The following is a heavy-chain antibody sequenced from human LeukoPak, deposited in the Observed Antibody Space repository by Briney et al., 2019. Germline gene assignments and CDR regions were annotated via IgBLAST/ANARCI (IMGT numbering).Heavy chain of an antibody. D-gene: IGHD6-25*01. Sequence: GGSLRLSCAASGFTFSRNGMTWVRQAPGKGLDWVAAIGNSGTRTYYADSVKGRFTISRDNAKNSLYLQMNSLRAEDTAVYYCARDRKAAYDAFDIWGQGTMVTVSS. V-gene: IGHV3-21*01. CDR2: IGNSGTRT. CDR1: GFTFSRNG. CDR3: ARDRKAAYDAFDI. J-gene: IGHJ3*02.